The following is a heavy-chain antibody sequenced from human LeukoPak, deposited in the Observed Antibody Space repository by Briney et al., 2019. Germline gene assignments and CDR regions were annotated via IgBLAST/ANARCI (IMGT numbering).Heavy chain of an antibody. J-gene: IGHJ4*02. CDR2: IWYDESDK. Sequence: GGSLRLSCAASGFIFSSYGMHWVRQAPGQGLEWVAVIWYDESDKCYADSVRGRFTISRDNSKNTLYLQMNSLRAEDTAVYYCAKRLIWYSSGWYYFDYWGQGTLVTVSS. V-gene: IGHV3-33*06. CDR3: AKRLIWYSSGWYYFDY. CDR1: GFIFSSYG. D-gene: IGHD6-19*01.